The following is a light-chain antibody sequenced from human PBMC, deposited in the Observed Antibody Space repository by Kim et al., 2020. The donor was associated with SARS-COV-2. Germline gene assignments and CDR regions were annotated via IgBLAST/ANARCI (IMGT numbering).Light chain of an antibody. V-gene: IGKV1-5*01. J-gene: IGKJ1*01. CDR3: QHYNSYSWT. Sequence: DIQMTQSPSTLSASVGDRVTISCRASQSISTWLAWYQQKPGKAPKLLIYDASRLESGVPSRFSGSGSGTGFTLTISSLQPDDFATYYCQHYNSYSWTFGQGTKVDIK. CDR1: QSISTW. CDR2: DAS.